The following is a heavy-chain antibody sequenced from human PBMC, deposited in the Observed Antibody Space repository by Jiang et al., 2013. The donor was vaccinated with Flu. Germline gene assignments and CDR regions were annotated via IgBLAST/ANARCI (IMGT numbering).Heavy chain of an antibody. J-gene: IGHJ4*02. CDR3: ARGSFGFGGKYALGD. D-gene: IGHD1-26*01. Sequence: QSGSELKNPGASVKVSCKASGYTFTSYAMNWLRQAPGQGIECLGWINTNTGNPTYAQGFTGRFVFSLDTSVSTAYLQISSLKPEDTAVYYCARGSFGFGGKYALGDWGQGTLVTVSS. V-gene: IGHV7-4-1*02. CDR2: INTNTGNP. CDR1: GYTFTSYA.